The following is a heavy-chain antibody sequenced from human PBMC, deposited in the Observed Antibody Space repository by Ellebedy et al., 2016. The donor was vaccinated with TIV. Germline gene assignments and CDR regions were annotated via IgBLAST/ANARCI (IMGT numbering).Heavy chain of an antibody. CDR2: IRQDGSDM. CDR1: GFSFRSYW. V-gene: IGHV3-7*01. D-gene: IGHD4-17*01. CDR3: ATDGSYGDYLSPTHAFVM. J-gene: IGHJ3*02. Sequence: GESLKISCAASGFSFRSYWMTWVRQAPGKGLEWVANIRQDGSDMYYVDSVRGRFTISRDNAKNSLFLLMNSLSAEDTAVYYCATDGSYGDYLSPTHAFVMWGQGTLVTVSA.